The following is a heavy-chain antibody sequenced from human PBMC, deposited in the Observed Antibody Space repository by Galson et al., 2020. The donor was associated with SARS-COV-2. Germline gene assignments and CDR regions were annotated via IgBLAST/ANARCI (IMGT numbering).Heavy chain of an antibody. D-gene: IGHD6-25*01. CDR1: GFTFSNYA. J-gene: IGHJ5*02. V-gene: IGHV3-30*04. Sequence: GESLKISCAASGFTFSNYAMHWVRQAPGKGLEWVSFTSSDGGHKFYADSVKGRFTISRDSSTNTLYLQMNSLRADDTAVYYCAREAGGLDLWGQGTPVTVSS. CDR2: TSSDGGHK. CDR3: AREAGGLDL.